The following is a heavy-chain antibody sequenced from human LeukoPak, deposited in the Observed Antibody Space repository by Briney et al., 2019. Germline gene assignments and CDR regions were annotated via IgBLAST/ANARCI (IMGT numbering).Heavy chain of an antibody. D-gene: IGHD5-18*01. CDR2: VSGSGAST. V-gene: IGHV3-23*01. CDR3: AKRIQSAMATGY. Sequence: GGSLRLSCAASGFTFSSYWMHWVRQAPGKGLEWVSDVSGSGASTYYADSVRGRFTISRDNSKNTLYLQMNSLRAEDTAVYYCAKRIQSAMATGYWGQGTLVTVSS. CDR1: GFTFSSYW. J-gene: IGHJ4*02.